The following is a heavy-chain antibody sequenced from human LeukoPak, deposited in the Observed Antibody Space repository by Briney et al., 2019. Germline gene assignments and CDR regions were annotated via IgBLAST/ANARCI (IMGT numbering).Heavy chain of an antibody. J-gene: IGHJ6*02. D-gene: IGHD2-2*01. CDR3: ARESTVVVPAANDQYYYGMDV. CDR1: GFTFSSYA. Sequence: GGSLRLSCAASGFTFSSYAMHWVRQAPGKGLEWVAVISYDGSNKYYADSMKGRFTISRDNSKNTLYLQMNSLRAEDTAVYYCARESTVVVPAANDQYYYGMDVWGQGTTVTVSS. V-gene: IGHV3-30*04. CDR2: ISYDGSNK.